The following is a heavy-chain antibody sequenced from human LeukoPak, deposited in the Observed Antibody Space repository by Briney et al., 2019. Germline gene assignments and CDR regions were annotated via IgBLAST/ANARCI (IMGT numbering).Heavy chain of an antibody. CDR1: GYTFTSYY. D-gene: IGHD1-26*01. V-gene: IGHV1-2*02. J-gene: IGHJ4*02. CDR2: INPNSGGT. CDR3: ARESGSWGPDY. Sequence: AASVTVSCKASGYTFTSYYMHWVRQAPGQGLEWMGWINPNSGGTNYAQKFQGRVTMTRDTSISTAYMELSRLRSDDTAVYYCARESGSWGPDYWGQGTLVTVSS.